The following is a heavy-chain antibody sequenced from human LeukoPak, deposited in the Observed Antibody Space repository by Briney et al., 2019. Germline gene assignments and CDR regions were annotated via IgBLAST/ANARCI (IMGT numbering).Heavy chain of an antibody. CDR2: IIPIFGTA. CDR1: GYTFTSYG. D-gene: IGHD6-6*01. Sequence: SVKVSCKASGYTFTSYGISWVRQAPGQGLEWMGGIIPIFGTANYAQKFQGRVTITADESTSTAYMELSSLRSEDTAVYYCARDRGSSSPNFDYWGQGTLVTVSS. J-gene: IGHJ4*02. V-gene: IGHV1-69*13. CDR3: ARDRGSSSPNFDY.